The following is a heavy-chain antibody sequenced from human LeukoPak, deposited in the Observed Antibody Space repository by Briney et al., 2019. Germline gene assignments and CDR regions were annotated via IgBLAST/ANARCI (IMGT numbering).Heavy chain of an antibody. CDR3: AREERYCSSTSCLGVHYYYGMDV. V-gene: IGHV4-34*01. D-gene: IGHD2-2*01. CDR1: GGSFSGYY. Sequence: SETLSLTCAVYGGSFSGYYWSWIRQPPGKGLEWIGEINHSGSTNYNPSLKSRVTISVDTSKNQFSLRLSSVTAADTAVYYCAREERYCSSTSCLGVHYYYGMDVWGQGTTVTVSS. CDR2: INHSGST. J-gene: IGHJ6*02.